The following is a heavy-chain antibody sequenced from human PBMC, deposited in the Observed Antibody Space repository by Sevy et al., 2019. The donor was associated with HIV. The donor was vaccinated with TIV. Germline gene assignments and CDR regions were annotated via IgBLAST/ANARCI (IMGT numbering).Heavy chain of an antibody. CDR2: ISGSGGST. V-gene: IGHV3-23*01. Sequence: GGSLRLSCAASGFTFNTYGLSWVRQAPGKGLEWVSAISGSGGSTYYADSVKGRFTISRDNSKNTLYLKMNSLRAEDTAVYYCATHRGQWLFTAVFDYSGQGTLVTVSS. CDR3: ATHRGQWLFTAVFDY. CDR1: GFTFNTYG. J-gene: IGHJ4*02. D-gene: IGHD6-19*01.